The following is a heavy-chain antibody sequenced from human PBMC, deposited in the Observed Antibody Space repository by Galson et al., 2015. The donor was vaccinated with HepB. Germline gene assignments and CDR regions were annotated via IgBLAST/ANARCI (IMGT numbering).Heavy chain of an antibody. CDR2: ISDDGSNK. CDR1: GLIFSRYV. V-gene: IGHV3-30*04. Sequence: SLRLSCAASGLIFSRYVVYWVRQAPGRGLEWVADISDDGSNKYYADSVKGRFTVSRDNSKNTLYLQMNSLRAEDTAVYYCAKIPATRVGPIDYWGQGTLVTVSS. CDR3: AKIPATRVGPIDY. J-gene: IGHJ4*02. D-gene: IGHD1-1*01.